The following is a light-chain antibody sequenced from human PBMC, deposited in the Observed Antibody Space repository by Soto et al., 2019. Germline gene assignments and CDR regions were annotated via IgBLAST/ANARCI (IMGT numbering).Light chain of an antibody. Sequence: MTQYNNTLSGSVGDRVTITCRASQTISSWLAWYQQKPGQAPRLLIYGASTRVTGVPARFSGSGSGTEFILIISSLQSEDFAVYYCQHYNNWPPWTFGQGTKV. V-gene: IGKV3-15*01. CDR2: GAS. CDR1: QTISSW. J-gene: IGKJ1*01. CDR3: QHYNNWPPWT.